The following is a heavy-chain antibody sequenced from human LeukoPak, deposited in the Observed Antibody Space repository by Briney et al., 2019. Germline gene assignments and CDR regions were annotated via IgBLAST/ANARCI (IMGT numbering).Heavy chain of an antibody. Sequence: ASVKVSCKASGYTFTGYYMHWVRQAPGQGLEWMGWINPNSGGTNYAQTFQGRVTMTRDTSISTAYMELSRLRSDDTAVYYCARPPYGSATHIDYWGQGTLVTVSS. CDR1: GYTFTGYY. V-gene: IGHV1-2*02. CDR2: INPNSGGT. CDR3: ARPPYGSATHIDY. J-gene: IGHJ4*02. D-gene: IGHD2-15*01.